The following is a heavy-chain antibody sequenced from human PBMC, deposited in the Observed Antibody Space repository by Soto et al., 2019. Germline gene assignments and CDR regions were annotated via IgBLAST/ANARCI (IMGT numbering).Heavy chain of an antibody. J-gene: IGHJ6*03. CDR2: IYYSGST. CDR1: GGSISSSSYY. Sequence: QLQLQESGPGLVKPSETLSLTCTVSGGSISSSSYYWGWIRQPPGKGLEWIGSIYYSGSTYYNPSLKSRVTISVDTSKNQFSLKLSSVTAADTAVYYCARHVVVVAATPGVYYMDVWGKGTTVTVSS. D-gene: IGHD2-15*01. CDR3: ARHVVVVAATPGVYYMDV. V-gene: IGHV4-39*01.